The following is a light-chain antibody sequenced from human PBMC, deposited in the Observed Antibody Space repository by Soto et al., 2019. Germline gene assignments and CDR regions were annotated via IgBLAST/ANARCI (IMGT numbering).Light chain of an antibody. CDR1: QSVSSSY. CDR3: QQYGSSPPRVT. V-gene: IGKV3-20*01. J-gene: IGKJ3*01. CDR2: GES. Sequence: EIVLTQSPGTLSLSPGERATLSCRASQSVSSSYLAWYQQKPGQAPRLLIYGESSRATGIPDSFSGSGSGTDFTLTISRLEPEDFAVYYCQQYGSSPPRVTFGPGTKVDIK.